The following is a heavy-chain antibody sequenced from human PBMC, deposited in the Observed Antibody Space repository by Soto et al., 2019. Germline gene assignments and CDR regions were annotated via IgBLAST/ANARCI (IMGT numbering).Heavy chain of an antibody. CDR2: IYHSGST. CDR1: GGSISSGGYS. Sequence: SETLSLTCAVSGGSISSGGYSWSWIRQPPGKGLEWIGYIYHSGSTYYNPSLKSRVTMSVDRSKNQFSLKLSSVTAADTAVYYCARGGNDLIYYYYGMDVWGQGTTVTVSS. CDR3: ARGGNDLIYYYYGMDV. D-gene: IGHD1-1*01. V-gene: IGHV4-30-2*01. J-gene: IGHJ6*02.